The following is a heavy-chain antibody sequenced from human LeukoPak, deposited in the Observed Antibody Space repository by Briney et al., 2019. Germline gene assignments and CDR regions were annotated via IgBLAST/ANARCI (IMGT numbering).Heavy chain of an antibody. CDR3: AAARVAVCGFDY. V-gene: IGHV1-24*01. Sequence: GASVGVWRKDSGYTLTELSMHWVRQAPGKGLEWMGGFDPEDGETIYAQKFQGRVTMTEDTSTDTAYMELSSLRSEDTAVYYCAAARVAVCGFDYWGQGCWLTVSS. CDR1: GYTLTELS. J-gene: IGHJ4*02. D-gene: IGHD6-19*01. CDR2: FDPEDGET.